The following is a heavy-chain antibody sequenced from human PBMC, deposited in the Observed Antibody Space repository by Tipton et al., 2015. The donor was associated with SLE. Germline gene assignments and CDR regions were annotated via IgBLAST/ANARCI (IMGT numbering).Heavy chain of an antibody. V-gene: IGHV1-69*05. D-gene: IGHD1/OR15-1a*01. CDR2: ITPMFETS. Sequence: QLVQSGAEVKKPGSSVKVSCKTSGGTFSNYAISWVRQAPGQGLEWMGGITPMFETSKYAQKFQGRITITTDDSMTTAYMHLSSLRSEDTAVYYCARAKNMDYFDYWGQGTLVTVSS. J-gene: IGHJ4*02. CDR1: GGTFSNYA. CDR3: ARAKNMDYFDY.